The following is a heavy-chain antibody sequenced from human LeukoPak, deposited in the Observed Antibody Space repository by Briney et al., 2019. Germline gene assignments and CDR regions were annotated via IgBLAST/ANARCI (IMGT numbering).Heavy chain of an antibody. D-gene: IGHD3-10*01. J-gene: IGHJ6*02. CDR2: ISGSGGNT. V-gene: IGHV3-23*01. CDR3: ARDQATMIRNGFDV. Sequence: GGSLRLSCAASGFTFNTYAMTWVRQAPGKGLEWVSAISGSGGNTYYADSVKGRFTLSRDNSKNMLFLQMNGLRVEDTAVYYCARDQATMIRNGFDVWGQGTTVTVSS. CDR1: GFTFNTYA.